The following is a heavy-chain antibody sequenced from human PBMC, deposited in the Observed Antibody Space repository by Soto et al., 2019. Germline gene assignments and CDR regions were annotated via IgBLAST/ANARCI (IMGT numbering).Heavy chain of an antibody. J-gene: IGHJ4*02. Sequence: ALRLSCAASGFTFSSYGMHWVRQAPGKGREWVAVISYDGSNKYYADSVKGRLTISRDNSKNTLYLQMNSLRAEDTAVYYCAKEASPHSIVVVITDYWGQGTLVTVSS. CDR2: ISYDGSNK. D-gene: IGHD3-22*01. CDR3: AKEASPHSIVVVITDY. CDR1: GFTFSSYG. V-gene: IGHV3-30*18.